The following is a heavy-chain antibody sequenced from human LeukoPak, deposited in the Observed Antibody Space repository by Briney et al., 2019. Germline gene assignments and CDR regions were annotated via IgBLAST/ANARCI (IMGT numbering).Heavy chain of an antibody. CDR2: INHSGST. Sequence: SETLSLTCAVYGGSFSGYYWSWIRQPPGKGLEWIGEINHSGSTNYNPSLKSRVTISVYTSKNQFSLKLSSVTAADTAVYYCARVRRVTGSIFDYWGQGTLVTVSS. CDR1: GGSFSGYY. CDR3: ARVRRVTGSIFDY. J-gene: IGHJ4*02. D-gene: IGHD5-18*01. V-gene: IGHV4-34*01.